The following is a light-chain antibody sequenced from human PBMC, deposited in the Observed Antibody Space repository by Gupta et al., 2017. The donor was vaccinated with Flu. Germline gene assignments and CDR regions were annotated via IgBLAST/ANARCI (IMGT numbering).Light chain of an antibody. CDR2: GDR. CDR3: QSYDRSMSSSV. J-gene: IGLJ3*02. CDR1: SSNVGANYD. Sequence: SVLTQPPSVSGAPGQRVIISCTGSSSNVGANYDVHWYQQLPGRVPKLIIYGDRNRHSGVPDRFSGSKSGTSASLAITGLQAEDEADYYCQSYDRSMSSSVFGGGTKLTVL. V-gene: IGLV1-40*01.